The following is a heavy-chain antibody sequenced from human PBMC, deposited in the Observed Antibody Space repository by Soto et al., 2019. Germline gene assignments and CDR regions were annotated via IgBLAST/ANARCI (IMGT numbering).Heavy chain of an antibody. CDR1: GGSISSGDYY. Sequence: QVQLQESGPGLVKPSQTLSLTCTVSGGSISSGDYYWSWIRQPPGKGLEWIGYIYYSGSTYYNPSLKSRVTISVDTSKNQFSLKLSSVTAADTAVYYSARVGGFGATTIDYWGQGTLVTVSS. CDR3: ARVGGFGATTIDY. J-gene: IGHJ4*02. V-gene: IGHV4-30-4*01. CDR2: IYYSGST. D-gene: IGHD3-10*01.